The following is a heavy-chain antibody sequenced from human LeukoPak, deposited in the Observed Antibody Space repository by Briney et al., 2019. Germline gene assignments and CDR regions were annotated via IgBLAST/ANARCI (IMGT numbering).Heavy chain of an antibody. Sequence: GGSLRLSCAASGFTFSSYEMNWVRQAPGKGLEWVSYISSSGSTIYYADSVKGRFTISRDNAKNSLYLQMNSLRAEDTAVYYCARVMCGSSRCYFDYWGQGTLVTVSS. CDR3: ARVMCGSSRCYFDY. J-gene: IGHJ4*02. CDR1: GFTFSSYE. D-gene: IGHD1-26*01. CDR2: ISSSGSTI. V-gene: IGHV3-48*03.